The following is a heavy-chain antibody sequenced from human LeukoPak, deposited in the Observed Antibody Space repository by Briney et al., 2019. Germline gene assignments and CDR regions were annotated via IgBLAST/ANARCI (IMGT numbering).Heavy chain of an antibody. CDR1: GYTFTGYY. V-gene: IGHV1-18*04. Sequence: ASVKVSCKASGYTFTGYYMHWVRQAPGQGLEWMGWISAYNGNTNYAQKLPGRVTMTTDTSTSTAYMELRSLRSDDTAVYYCASRIVGEDYYGSGSYYPSWGQGTLVTVSS. CDR2: ISAYNGNT. J-gene: IGHJ4*02. D-gene: IGHD3-10*01. CDR3: ASRIVGEDYYGSGSYYPS.